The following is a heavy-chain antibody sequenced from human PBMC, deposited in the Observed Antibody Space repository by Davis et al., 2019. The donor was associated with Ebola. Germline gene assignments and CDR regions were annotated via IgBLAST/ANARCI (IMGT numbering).Heavy chain of an antibody. J-gene: IGHJ4*02. V-gene: IGHV3-30*04. CDR1: GFTFSNHA. CDR3: ARALHDDVLDY. Sequence: GSLRPSRVASGFTFSNHALHLVRQAPGKGLEWVAVTSHNERERFYGESVQGRFPISRDNSENVLYLQMDSLRPDDTAIYFCARALHDDVLDYWGQGTPVTVSS. D-gene: IGHD3-9*01. CDR2: TSHNERER.